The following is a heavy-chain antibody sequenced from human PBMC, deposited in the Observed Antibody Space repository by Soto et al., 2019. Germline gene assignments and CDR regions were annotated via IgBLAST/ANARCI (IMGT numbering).Heavy chain of an antibody. V-gene: IGHV1-69*02. CDR3: ARGGAVVVPGAVDRHNWFDP. J-gene: IGHJ5*02. CDR2: VIPILGMA. CDR1: GGTFSSYS. Sequence: QVQLVQSGAEVKKPGSSVKVSCEASGGTFSSYSFSWVRQAPGQGLEWMGRVIPILGMANYAQKFQGRVTSTADKATSTVYRELSSLSSEDTAVYYCARGGAVVVPGAVDRHNWFDPWGQGTLVTVSS. D-gene: IGHD2-2*01.